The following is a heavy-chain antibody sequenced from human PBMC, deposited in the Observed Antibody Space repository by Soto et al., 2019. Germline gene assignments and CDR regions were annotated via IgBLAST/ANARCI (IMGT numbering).Heavy chain of an antibody. V-gene: IGHV4-30-2*06. CDR2: ISHIETS. Sequence: ALSLACSVSGVTMRYGGYSWSWIRQSPGTGPEELGYISHIETSCYNPSFNILISSCIYRNRNQLSLCLRSMPVEDKAVYYGDRGGGYDYLAFWGQGIPVTVSS. J-gene: IGHJ4*02. CDR3: DRGGGYDYLAF. D-gene: IGHD2-15*01. CDR1: GVTMRYGGYS.